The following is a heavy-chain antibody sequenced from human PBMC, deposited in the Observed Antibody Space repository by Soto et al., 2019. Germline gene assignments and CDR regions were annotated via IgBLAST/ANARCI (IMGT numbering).Heavy chain of an antibody. CDR2: IKSKTAGGTT. CDR3: SYGANQYFDY. D-gene: IGHD4-17*01. J-gene: IGHJ4*02. CDR1: GVTLSDVW. V-gene: IGHV3-15*07. Sequence: GGSLRLSCAVSGVTLSDVWMNWVRQAPGKGLEWVGRIKSKTAGGTTDYAAPVKGRFTISRDDSENTLFLHMNSLKTEDTAVYLCSYGANQYFDYWGQGALVTVSS.